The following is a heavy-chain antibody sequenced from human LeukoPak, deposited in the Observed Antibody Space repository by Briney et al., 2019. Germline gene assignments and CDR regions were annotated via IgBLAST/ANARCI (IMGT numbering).Heavy chain of an antibody. CDR2: INPNSGGT. V-gene: IGHV1-2*02. CDR3: AKWGCSGSSCYPFDY. CDR1: GYTFTGYY. D-gene: IGHD2-15*01. J-gene: IGHJ4*02. Sequence: ASVKVSCKASGYTFTGYYMHWVRQATGQGLEWMGWINPNSGGTNYAQKFQGRVTMTRDTSISTAYMELSRLRSDDTAVYYCAKWGCSGSSCYPFDYWGQGTLVTVSS.